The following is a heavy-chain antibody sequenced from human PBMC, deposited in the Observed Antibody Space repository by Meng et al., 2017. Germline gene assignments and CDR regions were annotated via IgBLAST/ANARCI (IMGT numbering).Heavy chain of an antibody. CDR2: ISYDGSNK. D-gene: IGHD2-2*01. J-gene: IGHJ1*01. CDR3: AREDIVVVPAAYAKYFQH. CDR1: GFTFSSYA. V-gene: IGHV3-30*04. Sequence: GESLKISCAASGFTFSSYAMHWVRQAPGKGLEWVAVISYDGSNKYYADSVKGRFTISRDNSKNTLYLQMNSLRAEDTAVYYCAREDIVVVPAAYAKYFQHWGQGTLVTVSS.